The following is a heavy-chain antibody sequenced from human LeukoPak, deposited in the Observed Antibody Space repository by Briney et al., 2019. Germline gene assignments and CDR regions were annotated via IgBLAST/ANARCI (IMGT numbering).Heavy chain of an antibody. Sequence: GGSLRLSCAASGFNVSNNYMTWARQAPGKGLDWVSLIYSGGTTYYADSVKGRFTISRDNSKNTLYLQMNSLRAEDSAVYYCARATDSSGCCTFDYWGQGAPVTVSS. CDR2: IYSGGTT. D-gene: IGHD6-19*01. V-gene: IGHV3-53*01. CDR3: ARATDSSGCCTFDY. CDR1: GFNVSNNY. J-gene: IGHJ4*02.